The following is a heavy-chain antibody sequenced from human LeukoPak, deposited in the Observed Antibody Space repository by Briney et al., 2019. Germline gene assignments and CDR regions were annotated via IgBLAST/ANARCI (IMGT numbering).Heavy chain of an antibody. D-gene: IGHD3-22*01. CDR2: IVVGSGNT. J-gene: IGHJ4*02. V-gene: IGHV1-58*01. Sequence: GTSVQFSCKASGFTFTSSAEQWVRQARGQRLEWIGWIVVGSGNTNYAQKFQERVTITRDMSTSTAYVELSSLRSEDTAVYYCAAEYYYDSIGLGYWGQGTLVTVSS. CDR1: GFTFTSSA. CDR3: AAEYYYDSIGLGY.